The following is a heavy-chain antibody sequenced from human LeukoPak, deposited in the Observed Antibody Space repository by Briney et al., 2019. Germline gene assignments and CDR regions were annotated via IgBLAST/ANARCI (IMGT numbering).Heavy chain of an antibody. CDR1: GVSISSSSYY. V-gene: IGHV4-39*01. J-gene: IGHJ4*02. CDR3: ARPEGGY. Sequence: NTSETLSLTCTVSGVSISSSSYYWGWIRQPPGKGLEWIGSIYYSGSTYYNPSLKSRVTISVDTSKNQFSLKLSSVTAADTAVYYCARPEGGYWGQGTLVTVSS. D-gene: IGHD2-15*01. CDR2: IYYSGST.